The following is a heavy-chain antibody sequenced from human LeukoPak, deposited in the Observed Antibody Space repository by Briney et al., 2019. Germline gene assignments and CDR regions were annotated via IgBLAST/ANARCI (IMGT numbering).Heavy chain of an antibody. J-gene: IGHJ6*04. D-gene: IGHD2-21*02. V-gene: IGHV1-2*06. CDR1: GYTFSGYY. Sequence: GASVKVSCKASGYTFSGYYIHWVRQAPGQGLEWMGRINPNNGGTNYAQKFQGRVTMTRDTSISTTYMELSRLRSDDTAVYYCARDFCGGDCYSRSTYMDVWGKGTTVTVSS. CDR3: ARDFCGGDCYSRSTYMDV. CDR2: INPNNGGT.